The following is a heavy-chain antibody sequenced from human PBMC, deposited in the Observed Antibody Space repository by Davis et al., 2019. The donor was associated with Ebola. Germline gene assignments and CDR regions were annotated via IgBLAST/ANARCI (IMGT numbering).Heavy chain of an antibody. Sequence: SETLSLTCAVYGGSFSGYYWSWIRQPPGKGLEWIGEVSYSGSTNYNPSLKSRVTISVDKSKNQFSLKLSSVTAADTAVYYCALHCSSTSCSSFDNWGQGTLVTVSS. CDR3: ALHCSSTSCSSFDN. CDR2: VSYSGST. J-gene: IGHJ4*02. CDR1: GGSFSGYY. V-gene: IGHV4-34*01. D-gene: IGHD2-2*01.